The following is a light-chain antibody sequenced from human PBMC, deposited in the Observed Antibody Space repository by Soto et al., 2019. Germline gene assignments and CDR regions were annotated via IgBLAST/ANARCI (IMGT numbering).Light chain of an antibody. J-gene: IGKJ1*01. CDR3: QHYNSYSEA. CDR1: QTINDW. CDR2: KAS. V-gene: IGKV1-5*03. Sequence: DVQMTQSPSTLSASVGDRVTITCRTSQTINDWLAWYQQKPGKAPSLLIYKASTLKSGVPSRFSGSGSGTEFTLTISSLQPDDFATYYCQHYNSYSEAFGQGTKVDIK.